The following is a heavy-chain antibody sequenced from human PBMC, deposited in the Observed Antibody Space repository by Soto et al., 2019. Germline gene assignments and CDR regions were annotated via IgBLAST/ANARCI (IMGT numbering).Heavy chain of an antibody. CDR1: GFIFSTFE. Sequence: EVQLVESGGGLVQPGGSLRLSCVASGFIFSTFEMNWVRQAPGKGLEWVSYISTGGIIYYADSVKGRFTISRDNAKNSLYLQMNSLRAEDTAVYYCARQIVAGGYFDYWGQGTLVTVS. D-gene: IGHD2-21*01. J-gene: IGHJ4*02. CDR3: ARQIVAGGYFDY. CDR2: ISTGGII. V-gene: IGHV3-48*03.